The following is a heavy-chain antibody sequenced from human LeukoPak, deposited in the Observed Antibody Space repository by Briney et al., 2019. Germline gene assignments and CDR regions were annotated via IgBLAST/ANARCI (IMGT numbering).Heavy chain of an antibody. V-gene: IGHV4-61*08. CDR3: ARVAIPYDISPYYDGYMDV. CDR2: IYYSGST. D-gene: IGHD3-22*01. CDR1: SASISSGDYY. J-gene: IGHJ6*03. Sequence: PSQTLSLTCAVSSASISSGDYYWSWIRQSPDKRLEWIGYIYYSGSTNYNPSLQSRVTISVDTSKNQFSLKLRSVTAADTAVYYCARVAIPYDISPYYDGYMDVWGKGTTVTVSS.